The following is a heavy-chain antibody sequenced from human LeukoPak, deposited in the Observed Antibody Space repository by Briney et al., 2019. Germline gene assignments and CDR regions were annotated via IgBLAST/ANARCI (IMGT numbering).Heavy chain of an antibody. J-gene: IGHJ4*02. CDR2: IDWDDEI. CDR1: GGSISSYY. D-gene: IGHD6-19*01. CDR3: ARGTKKDTHVAVAGYYYDD. V-gene: IGHV2-70*16. Sequence: TLSLTCTVSGGSISSYYWSWIRQPPGKALEWLARIDWDDEIFYTTSLKTRLTISKDTSKNQVVLTLTNMDPVDTATYYCARGTKKDTHVAVAGYYYDDWGQGTLVTVSS.